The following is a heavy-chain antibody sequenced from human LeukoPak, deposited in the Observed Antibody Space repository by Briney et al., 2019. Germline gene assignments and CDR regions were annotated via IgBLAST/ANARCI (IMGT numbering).Heavy chain of an antibody. Sequence: GGSLRLSCVVSGFAVSSNYLIWVRQAPGKGPEWVSVIFNDGHTYFADSVKGRFASSRDSSANTLFLLMNSLRADDTAVYYCGGITMIATGAFDIWGQGTMVTVSS. J-gene: IGHJ3*02. CDR3: GGITMIATGAFDI. CDR2: IFNDGHT. D-gene: IGHD3-22*01. V-gene: IGHV3-66*01. CDR1: GFAVSSNY.